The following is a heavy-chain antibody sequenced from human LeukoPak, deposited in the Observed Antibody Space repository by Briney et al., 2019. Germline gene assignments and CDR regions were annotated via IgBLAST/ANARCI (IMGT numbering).Heavy chain of an antibody. Sequence: TPGGSLRLSCAASGFPFSSFSMNWVRQAPGKGLEWVSCISSSSTYIYYADSVKGRFTISRDNAKNSLSLQMNSLRAEDTAVYYCARDSGSNGLYYYTGVWGKGTTVTVSS. CDR2: ISSSSTYI. CDR3: ARDSGSNGLYYYTGV. V-gene: IGHV3-21*01. D-gene: IGHD1-1*01. J-gene: IGHJ6*03. CDR1: GFPFSSFS.